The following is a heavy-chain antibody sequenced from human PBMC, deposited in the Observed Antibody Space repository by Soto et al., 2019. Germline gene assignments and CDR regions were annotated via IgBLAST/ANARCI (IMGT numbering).Heavy chain of an antibody. CDR3: ASNYYDSSGYYGRRDRHAFDI. J-gene: IGHJ3*02. V-gene: IGHV1-18*04. D-gene: IGHD3-22*01. Sequence: GASVKVSCKASGYTFTSYGISWVRQAPGQGLEWMGWISAYNGNTNYAQKLQGRVTMTTDTSTSTAYMELRSLRSDDTAVYYCASNYYDSSGYYGRRDRHAFDIWGQGTMVTVSS. CDR1: GYTFTSYG. CDR2: ISAYNGNT.